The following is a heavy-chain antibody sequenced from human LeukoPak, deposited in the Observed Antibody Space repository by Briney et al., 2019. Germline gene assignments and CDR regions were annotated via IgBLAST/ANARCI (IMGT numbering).Heavy chain of an antibody. CDR2: INHSGST. D-gene: IGHD2-2*01. Sequence: SETLSLTCAVYGGSFSCYYWSWIRQPPGKGLEWIGEINHSGSTNYHPSLKSRVTISVDTSKNHFSLKVSSVAAVDTAVYYCARTQVPAATYYYYYYMDVWGKGTTVTVSS. CDR3: ARTQVPAATYYYYYYMDV. V-gene: IGHV4-34*01. J-gene: IGHJ6*03. CDR1: GGSFSCYY.